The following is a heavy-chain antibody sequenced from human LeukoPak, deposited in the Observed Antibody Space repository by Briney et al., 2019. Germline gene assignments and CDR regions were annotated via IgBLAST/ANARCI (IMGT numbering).Heavy chain of an antibody. Sequence: ASVKVSCKASGYTFTSYYMHWVRQAPGQGLEWMGWISPSSGATHYTQKFQGRVTMTRDTSISTAYMELSRLTSDDTAVYFCARFSVGGRYDFDYWGQGTLVTVSS. V-gene: IGHV1-2*02. CDR1: GYTFTSYY. CDR3: ARFSVGGRYDFDY. CDR2: ISPSSGAT. D-gene: IGHD3-9*01. J-gene: IGHJ4*02.